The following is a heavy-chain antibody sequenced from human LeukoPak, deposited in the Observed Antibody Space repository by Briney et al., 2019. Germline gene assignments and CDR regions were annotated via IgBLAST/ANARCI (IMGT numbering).Heavy chain of an antibody. Sequence: ASVKVSCKASGYTFTSYGISWVRQAPGQGLEWMGWISAYNGNTNYAQKLQGRVTMTTDTSTSTAYMELRSLRSDDTAVYYCAGYYDFWSGYYPGYYYYGMDVWGQGTTVTVSS. D-gene: IGHD3-3*01. CDR3: AGYYDFWSGYYPGYYYYGMDV. V-gene: IGHV1-18*01. CDR1: GYTFTSYG. CDR2: ISAYNGNT. J-gene: IGHJ6*02.